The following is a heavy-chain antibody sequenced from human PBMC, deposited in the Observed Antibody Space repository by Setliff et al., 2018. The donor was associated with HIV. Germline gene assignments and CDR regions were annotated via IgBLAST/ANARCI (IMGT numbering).Heavy chain of an antibody. J-gene: IGHJ3*02. CDR1: GGSISSYY. V-gene: IGHV4-4*07. CDR2: TYTSGST. CDR3: ARGRASGSYFWVVVNTFDI. Sequence: SETLSLTCTVSGGSISSYYWSWIRQPAGKGLEWIGRTYTSGSTNYNPSLKSRVTISVDTSKNQFSLKLSSVTAADTAVYFCARGRASGSYFWVVVNTFDIWGQGTMVTVSS. D-gene: IGHD1-26*01.